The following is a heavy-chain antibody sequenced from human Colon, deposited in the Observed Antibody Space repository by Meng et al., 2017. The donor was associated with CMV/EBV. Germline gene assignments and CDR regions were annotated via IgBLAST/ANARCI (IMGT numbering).Heavy chain of an antibody. J-gene: IGHJ4*02. D-gene: IGHD6-19*01. CDR3: AAAILSVGDTLDF. CDR1: GCTFSTSW. V-gene: IGHV3-74*01. CDR2: TGGRRT. Sequence: CVVSGCTFSTSWVQWVSPAPGEELEWVSYTGGRRTDYADSVEGRFTVSRDTAENTLYLQMNSLSADDTAVYYCAAAILSVGDTLDFWGQGALVTVSS.